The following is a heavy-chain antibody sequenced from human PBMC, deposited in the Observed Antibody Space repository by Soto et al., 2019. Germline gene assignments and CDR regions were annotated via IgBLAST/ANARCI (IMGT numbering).Heavy chain of an antibody. J-gene: IGHJ4*02. CDR3: ARVVHYYGSGSYYGPYFYY. CDR1: GFTVSSNY. CDR2: ISSSSST. Sequence: GGSLRLSCAASGFTVSSNYMSWVRQAPGKGLGVVSVISSSSSTNYADSVKGRFTISRDNAKNSLYLQVNSLRAEDTAVYYCARVVHYYGSGSYYGPYFYYWGQGTLVTVSS. D-gene: IGHD3-10*01. V-gene: IGHV3-66*01.